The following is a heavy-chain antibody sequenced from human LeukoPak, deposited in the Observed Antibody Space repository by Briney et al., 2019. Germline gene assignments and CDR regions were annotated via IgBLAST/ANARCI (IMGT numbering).Heavy chain of an antibody. CDR2: IYYSGST. J-gene: IGHJ6*03. V-gene: IGHV4-59*12. Sequence: KPSETLSLTCTVSGGSISSYYWSWIRQPPGKGLEWIGYIYYSGSTNYNPSLKSRVTISVDTSKNQFSLKLSSVTAADTAVYYCARDTSLYPYYMDVWGKGTTVTVSS. CDR1: GGSISSYY. D-gene: IGHD2/OR15-2a*01. CDR3: ARDTSLYPYYMDV.